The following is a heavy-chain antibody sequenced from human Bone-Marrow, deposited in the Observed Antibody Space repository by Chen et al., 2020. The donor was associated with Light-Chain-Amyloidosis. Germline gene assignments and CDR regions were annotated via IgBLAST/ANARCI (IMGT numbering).Heavy chain of an antibody. Sequence: QVQLRESGPGLVKPSQTLSLTCTVSGDSISSGLYYWNWIRQHPGKGLEWIGHIYYRGNAYYNPSLKSRVTISIEPSRTQFSLKLSAVTAADTAVYFCARENYFDDSGYTTWGQGILVTVSS. V-gene: IGHV4-31*03. CDR3: ARENYFDDSGYTT. CDR1: GDSISSGLYY. J-gene: IGHJ4*02. D-gene: IGHD3-22*01. CDR2: IYYRGNA.